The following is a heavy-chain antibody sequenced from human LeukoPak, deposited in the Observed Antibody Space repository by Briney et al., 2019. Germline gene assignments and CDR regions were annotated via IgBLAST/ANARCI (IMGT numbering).Heavy chain of an antibody. Sequence: GASVKVSCKASGYTFTGYYMHWVRQAPGQGLEWMGWINPNSGGTNYAQKFQGRVTMTRDTSISTAYMELSRLRSDDTAVYYCATPGPYSGSWYLFDYWGQGTLVTVSS. D-gene: IGHD6-13*01. CDR2: INPNSGGT. V-gene: IGHV1-2*02. CDR1: GYTFTGYY. J-gene: IGHJ4*02. CDR3: ATPGPYSGSWYLFDY.